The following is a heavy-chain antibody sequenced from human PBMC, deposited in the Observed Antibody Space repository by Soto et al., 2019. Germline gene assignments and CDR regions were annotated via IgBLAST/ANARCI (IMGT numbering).Heavy chain of an antibody. J-gene: IGHJ4*02. CDR2: INHSGST. Sequence: SETLSLTCAVYGGSFSGYYWSWIRQPPGKGLEWIGEINHSGSTNYNPSLKSRVTISVDTSKNQFSLKLSSVTAADTAVYYCARGGPFGVYDFWSGYYSRYYFDYWGQGTLVTVSS. CDR3: ARGGPFGVYDFWSGYYSRYYFDY. D-gene: IGHD3-3*01. CDR1: GGSFSGYY. V-gene: IGHV4-34*01.